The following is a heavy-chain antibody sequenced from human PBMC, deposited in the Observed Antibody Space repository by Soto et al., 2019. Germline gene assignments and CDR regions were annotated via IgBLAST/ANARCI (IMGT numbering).Heavy chain of an antibody. D-gene: IGHD6-13*01. Sequence: EVQLLESGGGLVKPGGSLRLSCGASGFIFRNYGLSWVRQAPGKGLEWVSDISGSGSVTNYADSVKGRFTISRDNSNNTLSLQMDSLRAEDKAVYYCAKGGVAAARGYFDHWGQGTRVTVSS. CDR3: AKGGVAAARGYFDH. CDR1: GFIFRNYG. V-gene: IGHV3-23*01. J-gene: IGHJ4*02. CDR2: ISGSGSVT.